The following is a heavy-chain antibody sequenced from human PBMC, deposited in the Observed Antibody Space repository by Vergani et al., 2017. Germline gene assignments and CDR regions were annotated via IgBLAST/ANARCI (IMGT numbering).Heavy chain of an antibody. CDR2: ISYDGSNK. D-gene: IGHD2-15*01. Sequence: QVQLVESGGGVVQPGRSLRLSCAASGFTFSSYAMHWVRQAPGKGLEWVAVISYDGSNKYYADSVKGRFTISRDNSKNTLYLQMNSLRAEDTAVYYCAREPGSGYDAFDIWGQGTMVTVSS. CDR1: GFTFSSYA. J-gene: IGHJ3*02. CDR3: AREPGSGYDAFDI. V-gene: IGHV3-30*04.